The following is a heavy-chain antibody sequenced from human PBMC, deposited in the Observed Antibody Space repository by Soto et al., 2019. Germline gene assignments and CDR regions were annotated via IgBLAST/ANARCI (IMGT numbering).Heavy chain of an antibody. V-gene: IGHV5-51*01. D-gene: IGHD2-2*01. Sequence: RGESLKISCKGSGYSFTSYWIGWVRQMPGKGLEWMGIIYPGDSDTRYSPSFQGQVTISADKSISTAYLQWSSLKASDTAMYYCARSAFVVVPAAKEYYFDYWGQGTLVTVS. CDR3: ARSAFVVVPAAKEYYFDY. CDR1: GYSFTSYW. CDR2: IYPGDSDT. J-gene: IGHJ4*02.